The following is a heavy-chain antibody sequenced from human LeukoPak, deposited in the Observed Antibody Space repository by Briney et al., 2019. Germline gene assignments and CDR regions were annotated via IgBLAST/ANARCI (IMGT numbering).Heavy chain of an antibody. CDR3: AGDLSIAVAGTDPVQLDY. CDR1: GYTFTSYG. J-gene: IGHJ4*02. V-gene: IGHV1-18*01. D-gene: IGHD6-19*01. CDR2: ISAYNGNT. Sequence: ASVKVSCKASGYTFTSYGISWVRQAPGQGLEWMGWISAYNGNTNYAQKLQGRVTMTTDTSTSTAYMELRSLRSDDTAVYYCAGDLSIAVAGTDPVQLDYWGQGTLVTVSS.